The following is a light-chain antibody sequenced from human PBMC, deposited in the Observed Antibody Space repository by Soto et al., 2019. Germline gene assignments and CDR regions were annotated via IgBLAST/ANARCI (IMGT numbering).Light chain of an antibody. CDR3: SSYADSISVL. CDR1: SSDVGAYNY. J-gene: IGLJ3*02. CDR2: EVT. Sequence: QSVLTQPPSASGSPGQSATISCTGTSSDVGAYNYVSWYQQHPGKAPKLMIYEVTKRPSGVPDRFSGSKSGNTASLTVSGLQAEDEADYYCSSYADSISVLFGGGTKLTVL. V-gene: IGLV2-8*01.